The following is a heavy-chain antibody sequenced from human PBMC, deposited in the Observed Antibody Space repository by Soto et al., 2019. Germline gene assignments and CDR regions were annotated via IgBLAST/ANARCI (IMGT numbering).Heavy chain of an antibody. CDR2: IYWKDDK. D-gene: IGHD1-20*01. CDR3: APYNWNYFDF. Sequence: GPTLVNTTPALTLTCTFSGFSLSTSGVGVGWIRQPPGKALEWLALIYWKDDKRYSPSLKSRLSITKDTSKNQVVLTMTNMDPVDTATYSCAPYNWNYFDFWGQGTLVTVSS. V-gene: IGHV2-5*01. J-gene: IGHJ4*02. CDR1: GFSLSTSGVG.